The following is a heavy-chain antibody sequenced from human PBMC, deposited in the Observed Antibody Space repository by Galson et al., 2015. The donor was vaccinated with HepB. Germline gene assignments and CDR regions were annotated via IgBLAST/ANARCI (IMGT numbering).Heavy chain of an antibody. CDR1: GFSFTDYY. J-gene: IGHJ4*02. CDR3: ARRLLVAATGPFFCC. CDR2: ISSTGTYT. Sequence: SLRLSCAASGFSFTDYYMTWIRQAPGKGLEWISHISSTGTYTNYGDSVKGRFTITRDNTKNSLSLQMKSLRVEDTAVYYCARRLLVAATGPFFCCWRQGTLVTGSS. V-gene: IGHV3-11*06. D-gene: IGHD6-13*01.